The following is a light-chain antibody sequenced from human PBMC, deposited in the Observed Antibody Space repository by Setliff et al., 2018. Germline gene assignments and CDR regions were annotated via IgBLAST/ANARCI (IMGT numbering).Light chain of an antibody. CDR2: DVI. V-gene: IGLV2-14*03. J-gene: IGLJ1*01. CDR1: SRDVGGNKY. CDR3: TSYTDITTV. Sequence: QSALTQSASVSGSPGQSITISCTGTSRDVGGNKYVSWYQHHPGKAPKLIIYDVINRPSGISNRFSGSKSGNTASLAISGLQAEDEADYYCTSYTDITTVFGSGTKVTVL.